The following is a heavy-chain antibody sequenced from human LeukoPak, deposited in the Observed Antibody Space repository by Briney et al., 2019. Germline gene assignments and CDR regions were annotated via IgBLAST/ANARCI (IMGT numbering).Heavy chain of an antibody. CDR3: ARHGVGYCSSTSCYKPFDY. Sequence: SETLSLTCAVYGGSFSGYYWSWIRQPPGKGLEWIGEINHSGSTNYNPSLKSRVTISVDTSKNQFSLKLSSVTAADTAVYYCARHGVGYCSSTSCYKPFDYWGQGTLVTVSS. D-gene: IGHD2-2*02. V-gene: IGHV4-34*01. J-gene: IGHJ4*02. CDR1: GGSFSGYY. CDR2: INHSGST.